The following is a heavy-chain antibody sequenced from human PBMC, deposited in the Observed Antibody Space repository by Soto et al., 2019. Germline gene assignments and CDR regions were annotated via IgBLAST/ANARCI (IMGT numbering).Heavy chain of an antibody. CDR2: VYWNDVK. J-gene: IGHJ5*01. V-gene: IGHV2-5*01. D-gene: IGHD6-19*01. Sequence: PTRTLRGTISCVSLYCPGISVGWIRQPPGKALEWLALVYWNDVKRFSPSLWGRITITKDTSNNQVVLRMTNVGPDDTATYYCAQSQGANSGWYAWLASWGPGIVVTVSS. CDR3: AQSQGANSGWYAWLAS. CDR1: CVSLYCPGIS.